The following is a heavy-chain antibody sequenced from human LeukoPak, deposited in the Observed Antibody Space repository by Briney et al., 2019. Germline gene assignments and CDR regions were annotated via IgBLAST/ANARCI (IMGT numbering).Heavy chain of an antibody. V-gene: IGHV3-23*01. J-gene: IGHJ3*01. D-gene: IGHD3-22*01. CDR3: ARGDYYDSSGTSV. CDR1: GFTFSSYA. CDR2: ISGSGGST. Sequence: PGGSLRLSCAASGFTFSSYAMSWIRQAPGKGLEWVSAISGSGGSTYYADSVKGRFTISRDNAKNSLYLQMNSLRAEDTAVYYCARGDYYDSSGTSVWGQGTMVTVSS.